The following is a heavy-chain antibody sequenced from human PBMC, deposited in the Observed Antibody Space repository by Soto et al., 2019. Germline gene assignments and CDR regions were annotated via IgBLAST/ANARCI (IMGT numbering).Heavy chain of an antibody. D-gene: IGHD1-26*01. Sequence: SVKVSCKASGGTFSSYAISWVRQAPGQGLEWMGWIIPNFGTTNYAQKLQGRVTMTTDASTSTAYMELRSLRSDDTAVYSCARDEAVGAFRVAFDIWGQGTMVTVSS. CDR1: GGTFSSYA. J-gene: IGHJ3*02. CDR3: ARDEAVGAFRVAFDI. V-gene: IGHV1-69*05. CDR2: IIPNFGTT.